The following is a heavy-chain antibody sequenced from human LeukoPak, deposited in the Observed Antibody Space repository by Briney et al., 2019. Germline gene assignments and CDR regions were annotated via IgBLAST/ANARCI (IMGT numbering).Heavy chain of an antibody. CDR3: ATKQWLAPPPDS. CDR1: GFTFSKYW. CDR2: INTDGTVT. J-gene: IGHJ4*02. Sequence: PGGSLRLSCAAPGFTFSKYWRLWVRQAPGKGLESVSRINTDGTVTTYADPVKGRFTVSRDNADNTMFLQMNSVRDEDTAVYYCATKQWLAPPPDSWGQGTPVTVSS. V-gene: IGHV3-74*01. D-gene: IGHD6-19*01.